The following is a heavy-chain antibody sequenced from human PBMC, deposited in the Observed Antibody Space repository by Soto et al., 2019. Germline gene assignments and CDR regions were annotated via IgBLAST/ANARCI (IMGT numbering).Heavy chain of an antibody. CDR3: AREKSTRIAAAGPFDY. D-gene: IGHD6-13*01. Sequence: SETLSLTCTVSGGSIISGGYYWIWIRQHPGKGLEWIGYIYYSGSTYYNPSLKSRVTISVDTSKNQFSLKLSSVTAADTAVYYCAREKSTRIAAAGPFDYWGQGTLVTVSS. V-gene: IGHV4-31*03. CDR2: IYYSGST. CDR1: GGSIISGGYY. J-gene: IGHJ4*02.